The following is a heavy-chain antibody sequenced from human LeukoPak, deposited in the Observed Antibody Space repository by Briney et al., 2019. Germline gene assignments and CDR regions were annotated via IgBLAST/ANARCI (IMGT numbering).Heavy chain of an antibody. CDR3: ARDRGSLYFDY. Sequence: ASVKVSCKASGYTFTSYAMHWVRQAPGQRLEWMGWINAGNGNTKYSQKYQGRVTITRDTSASTVYMELSSLRSEDTAVYYCARDRGSLYFDYWGQGTLVTVSS. CDR2: INAGNGNT. J-gene: IGHJ4*02. V-gene: IGHV1-3*01. D-gene: IGHD5-24*01. CDR1: GYTFTSYA.